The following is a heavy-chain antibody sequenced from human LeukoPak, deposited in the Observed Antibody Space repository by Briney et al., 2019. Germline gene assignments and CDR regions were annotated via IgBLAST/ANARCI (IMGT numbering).Heavy chain of an antibody. CDR3: ARSPTYYDILTGYYPAYYFDY. D-gene: IGHD3-9*01. J-gene: IGHJ4*02. CDR2: SST. Sequence: SSTSYADSVKGRFTISRDNAKNTLYLQMNSLRAEDTAVYYCARSPTYYDILTGYYPAYYFDYWGQGTLVTVSS. V-gene: IGHV3-74*01.